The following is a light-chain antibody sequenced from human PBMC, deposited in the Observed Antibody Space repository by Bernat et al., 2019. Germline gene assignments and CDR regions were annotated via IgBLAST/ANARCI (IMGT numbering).Light chain of an antibody. Sequence: QSALTQPASVSGYPGQSITISCTGTSSDVGGFNYVSWYQQHPGKAPKLIISDVSDRPSGVSNRFSGTKSGNTASLTISGLQAEDEADYSRNSWTAHSVYVFGPGTKVTVL. CDR3: NSWTAHSVYV. J-gene: IGLJ1*01. CDR2: DVS. CDR1: SSDVGGFNY. V-gene: IGLV2-14*03.